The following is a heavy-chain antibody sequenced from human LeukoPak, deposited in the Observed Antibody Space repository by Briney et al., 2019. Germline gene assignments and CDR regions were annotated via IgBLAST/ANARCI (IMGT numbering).Heavy chain of an antibody. Sequence: GGSLQISCQGPGYRFTSYWIGWVRQLPGKGLEWMGIIYPGDSDTRYSPSFQGQVTISADKSISTAYLQWSSLKASDTAMYYCARLHGYYDILTGYYFDAFDIWGQGTMVTVSS. CDR1: GYRFTSYW. J-gene: IGHJ3*02. CDR2: IYPGDSDT. D-gene: IGHD3-9*01. CDR3: ARLHGYYDILTGYYFDAFDI. V-gene: IGHV5-51*01.